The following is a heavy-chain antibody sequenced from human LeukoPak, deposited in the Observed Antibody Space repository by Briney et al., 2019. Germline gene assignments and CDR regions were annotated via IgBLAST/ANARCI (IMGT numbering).Heavy chain of an antibody. D-gene: IGHD3-22*01. Sequence: RGSLRLSCAASGFTFSTFPMHWVRQAPGKGLEWVALIQDDGATTNYADSVRGRSTISRDNSKSTVYLQMNSLKPDDTAVYYCATQSITLVVVISPFDYWGQGTLVTVSS. V-gene: IGHV3-30*02. CDR2: IQDDGATT. J-gene: IGHJ4*02. CDR1: GFTFSTFP. CDR3: ATQSITLVVVISPFDY.